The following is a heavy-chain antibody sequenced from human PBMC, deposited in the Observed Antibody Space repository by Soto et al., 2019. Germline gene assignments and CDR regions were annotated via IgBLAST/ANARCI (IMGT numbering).Heavy chain of an antibody. CDR1: GFTFSSYG. J-gene: IGHJ4*02. V-gene: IGHV3-30*18. D-gene: IGHD3-10*01. Sequence: QVQLVESGGGVVQPGKSLRLSCAGSGFTFSSYGMDWVRQAPGKGLEWVAVISYDGSNKYYADSVKGRFTISRDNSKNTLYLQMSSLGADDTAVYYCAKDRMGAGVRGYFAYWGQGTLVNVSS. CDR3: AKDRMGAGVRGYFAY. CDR2: ISYDGSNK.